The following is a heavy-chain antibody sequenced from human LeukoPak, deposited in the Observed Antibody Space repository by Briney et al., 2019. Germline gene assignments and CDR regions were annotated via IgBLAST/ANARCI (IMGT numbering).Heavy chain of an antibody. Sequence: EASVKVSCKASGDTFSSYAISWVRQAPGQGLEWMGGIIPIFGTANYAQKFQGRVTITRDESTSTAYMELSSLRSEDTAGYYCASDYGDYAENAFDIWGQGTMVTVCS. V-gene: IGHV1-69*05. J-gene: IGHJ3*02. CDR1: GDTFSSYA. CDR3: ASDYGDYAENAFDI. D-gene: IGHD4-17*01. CDR2: IIPIFGTA.